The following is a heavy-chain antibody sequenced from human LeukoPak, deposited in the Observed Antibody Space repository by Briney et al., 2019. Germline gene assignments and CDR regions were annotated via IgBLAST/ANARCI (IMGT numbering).Heavy chain of an antibody. Sequence: SETLSLTRTVSGGSISSYYWSWIRQPPGKGLEWIGYIYYSGSTNYNPSLKSRVTISVDTSKNQFSLKLSSVTAADTAVYYCASGYCSGGSCYYGYYYGMDVWGQGTTVTVSS. V-gene: IGHV4-59*01. CDR1: GGSISSYY. CDR3: ASGYCSGGSCYYGYYYGMDV. J-gene: IGHJ6*02. D-gene: IGHD2-15*01. CDR2: IYYSGST.